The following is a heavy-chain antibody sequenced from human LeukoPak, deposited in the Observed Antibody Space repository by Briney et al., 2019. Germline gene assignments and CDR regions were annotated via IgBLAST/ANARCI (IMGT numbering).Heavy chain of an antibody. CDR2: IKQDGSEK. Sequence: GGSLSLSCAASGFTFSSFWMSWVRPAPGKGLVWVANIKQDGSEKYYVDSVKGRFTISRDNAKNSLYLQMNSLRAEDTAVYYCARDRTIAVAGMGYYYYMDVWGKGTTVTVSS. D-gene: IGHD6-19*01. CDR3: ARDRTIAVAGMGYYYYMDV. V-gene: IGHV3-7*01. CDR1: GFTFSSFW. J-gene: IGHJ6*03.